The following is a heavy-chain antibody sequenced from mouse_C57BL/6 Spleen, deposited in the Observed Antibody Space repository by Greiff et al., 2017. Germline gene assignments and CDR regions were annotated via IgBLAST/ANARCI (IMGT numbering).Heavy chain of an antibody. Sequence: VESGGGLVKPGGSLKLSCAASGFTFSDYGMHWVRQAPEKGLEWVAYISSGSSTIYYADTVKGRFTISRDNAKNTLFLQMTSLRSEDTAMYYCARSYDYLLFAYWGQGTLVTVSA. D-gene: IGHD2-4*01. V-gene: IGHV5-17*01. J-gene: IGHJ3*01. CDR2: ISSGSSTI. CDR1: GFTFSDYG. CDR3: ARSYDYLLFAY.